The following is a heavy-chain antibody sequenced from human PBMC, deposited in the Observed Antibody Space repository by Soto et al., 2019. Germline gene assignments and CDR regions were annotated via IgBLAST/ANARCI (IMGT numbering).Heavy chain of an antibody. J-gene: IGHJ4*02. D-gene: IGHD6-19*01. CDR1: GFTFSSYA. Sequence: GGSLRLSCAASGFTFSSYAMSWVRQAPGKGLEWVSAISGSGGSTYYADSMKGRFTISRDNSKNTLYLQMNSLRAEDTAVYYCAKDHSSGLSYFDYWGQGTLVTVSS. CDR2: ISGSGGST. V-gene: IGHV3-23*01. CDR3: AKDHSSGLSYFDY.